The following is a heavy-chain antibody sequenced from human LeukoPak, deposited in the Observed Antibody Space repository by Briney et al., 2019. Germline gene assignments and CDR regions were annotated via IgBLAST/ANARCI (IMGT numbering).Heavy chain of an antibody. Sequence: GGSLRLSCAASGFTFSSYAMSWVRQAPGKGLEWVSAISGSGGSTYYADSVKGRFTISRDNSNNTLYLQMNSLRAEDTAVYYCAKVVRFSGYSYGLFDYWGQGTLVTVSS. CDR2: ISGSGGST. V-gene: IGHV3-23*01. D-gene: IGHD5-18*01. J-gene: IGHJ4*02. CDR3: AKVVRFSGYSYGLFDY. CDR1: GFTFSSYA.